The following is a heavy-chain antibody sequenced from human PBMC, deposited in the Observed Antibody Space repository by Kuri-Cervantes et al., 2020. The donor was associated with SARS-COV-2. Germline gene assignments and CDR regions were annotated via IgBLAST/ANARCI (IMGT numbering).Heavy chain of an antibody. Sequence: GESLKTPCTGSGFIFRDYYMTWIRQAPGKGPEWVSSISSSSSYIYYADSVKGRFTISRDNSKNTLYLQMNSLRAEDTAVYYCAKDGTLGYCSGGSCYFGDWFDPWGQGTLVTVSS. CDR3: AKDGTLGYCSGGSCYFGDWFDP. V-gene: IGHV3-11*05. CDR2: ISSSSSYI. D-gene: IGHD2-15*01. J-gene: IGHJ5*02. CDR1: GFIFRDYY.